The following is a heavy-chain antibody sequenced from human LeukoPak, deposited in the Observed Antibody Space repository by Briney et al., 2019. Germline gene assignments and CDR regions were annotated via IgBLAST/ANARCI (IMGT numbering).Heavy chain of an antibody. J-gene: IGHJ4*02. D-gene: IGHD2-21*02. CDR2: IGANNAI. CDR1: GFTFSDYS. CDR3: ARGDKHALDY. V-gene: IGHV3-48*01. Sequence: GGSLRLSCAASGFTFSDYSMNWVRQAPGKGLEWVSYIGANNAIYYADSVKGRFTISRDNAKNSLSLQMNSLRADDTAVYYCARGDKHALDYWGQGALVTVSS.